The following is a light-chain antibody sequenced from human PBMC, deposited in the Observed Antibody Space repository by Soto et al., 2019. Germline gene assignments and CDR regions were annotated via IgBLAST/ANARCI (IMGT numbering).Light chain of an antibody. Sequence: EIVMTQSPATLSVSPGERATLSCRASQSVSSNLAWYHQKPGQAPRLIIYDASTRATGIPAWLSGSGSGAESTLTISTLQSEDVSFSYCQQDNDVLTFGGGIKVEIK. CDR3: QQDNDVLT. CDR1: QSVSSN. CDR2: DAS. J-gene: IGKJ4*01. V-gene: IGKV3-15*01.